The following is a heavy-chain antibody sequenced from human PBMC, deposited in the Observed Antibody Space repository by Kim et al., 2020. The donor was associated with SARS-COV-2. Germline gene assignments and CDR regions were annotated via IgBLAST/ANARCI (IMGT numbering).Heavy chain of an antibody. J-gene: IGHJ4*02. CDR1: GFTLSDYY. V-gene: IGHV3-72*01. Sequence: GGSLRLSCAASGFTLSDYYMDWVRQAPGKGLEWVGRTRHKPTNYSTEYAASVKGRFSVSRDDSKNSLYLQMNSLKTEDTAVYYCTRGRSGSGSYHFFWGQGTLVTVSS. CDR3: TRGRSGSGSYHFF. CDR2: TRHKPTNYST. D-gene: IGHD3-10*01.